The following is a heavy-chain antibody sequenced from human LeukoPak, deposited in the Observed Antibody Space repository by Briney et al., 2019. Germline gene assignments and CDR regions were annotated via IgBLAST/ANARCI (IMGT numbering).Heavy chain of an antibody. Sequence: SETLSLTCTVSGGSLSSYYWSWIRQPPGKGLEWIGYIYYSGSTNYNPSLKSRVTISVDTSKNQFSLKLSSVTAADTAVYYCARGRLDSSGWFYDYWGQGTLVTVSS. CDR2: IYYSGST. J-gene: IGHJ4*02. D-gene: IGHD6-19*01. V-gene: IGHV4-59*01. CDR1: GGSLSSYY. CDR3: ARGRLDSSGWFYDY.